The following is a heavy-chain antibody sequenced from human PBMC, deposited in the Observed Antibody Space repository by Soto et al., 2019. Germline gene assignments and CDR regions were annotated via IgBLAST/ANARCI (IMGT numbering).Heavy chain of an antibody. CDR1: GFTFSSYA. J-gene: IGHJ4*02. CDR3: LKYFDASCCDFDC. Sequence: RGSLRLSCAASGFTFSSYAMSWVRQAPGKGLEWVSAISGSGGSTYYADSVKGRFTISRDNSKNTLYLQMNSLRAEETAVYYCLKYFDASCCDFDCWGQGSLVPVSS. V-gene: IGHV3-23*01. D-gene: IGHD3-16*01. CDR2: ISGSGGST.